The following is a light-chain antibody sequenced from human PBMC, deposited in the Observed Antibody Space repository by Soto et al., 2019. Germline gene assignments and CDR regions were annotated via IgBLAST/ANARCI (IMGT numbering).Light chain of an antibody. CDR3: QQYNSWPYT. CDR2: GAS. J-gene: IGKJ2*01. Sequence: EIVMTQSPAPLSVSPGERATLSCRASQSVSSNLAWYQQKPGQAPRLLIYGASTRATGIPARFSGGGSGTEFPLTISSLQSEDFAVYYCQQYNSWPYTFGQGTKLEIK. V-gene: IGKV3-15*01. CDR1: QSVSSN.